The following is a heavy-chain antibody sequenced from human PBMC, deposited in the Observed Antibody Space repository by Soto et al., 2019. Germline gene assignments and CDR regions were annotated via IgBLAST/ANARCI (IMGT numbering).Heavy chain of an antibody. D-gene: IGHD2-15*01. J-gene: IGHJ6*03. CDR2: INHSGST. CDR1: GGSFSGYY. Sequence: SETLSLTCAVYGGSFSGYYWSWIRQPPGKGLEWIGEINHSGSTNYNPSLKSRVTISVDTSKNQFSLKLSSVTAADTAVYYCARGGYCSGGSCYSYYYYYYMDVWGKGTTVTVPS. CDR3: ARGGYCSGGSCYSYYYYYYMDV. V-gene: IGHV4-34*01.